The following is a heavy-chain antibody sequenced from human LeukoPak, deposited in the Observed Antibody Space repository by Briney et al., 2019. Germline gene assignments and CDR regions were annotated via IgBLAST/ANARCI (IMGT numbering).Heavy chain of an antibody. CDR2: IYSGGST. V-gene: IGHV3-53*04. D-gene: IGHD3-9*01. CDR1: GFTVSSNY. Sequence: GGSLRLSCAASGFTVSSNYMSWVRQAPGKGLEWVSVIYSGGSTYYADSVKGRFTISRHNSKNTLYLQMNSLRPEDTAVYYCAGGSRSGRDFDWFGSFDYWGQGTLVTVSS. CDR3: AGGSRSGRDFDWFGSFDY. J-gene: IGHJ4*02.